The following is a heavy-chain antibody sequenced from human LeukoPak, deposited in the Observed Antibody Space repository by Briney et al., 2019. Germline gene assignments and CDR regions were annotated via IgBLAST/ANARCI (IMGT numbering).Heavy chain of an antibody. CDR1: GFIFSSYE. V-gene: IGHV3-48*03. CDR2: ISSSGSTI. CDR3: AKASGYSYGKYFFDS. D-gene: IGHD5-18*01. Sequence: GGSLRLSCAASGFIFSSYEMNWVRQAPGKGLEWVSYISSSGSTIYYADSVKGRFTISRDNAKNSLYLQMNSLRAEDTAIYYCAKASGYSYGKYFFDSWGQGILVTVSS. J-gene: IGHJ4*02.